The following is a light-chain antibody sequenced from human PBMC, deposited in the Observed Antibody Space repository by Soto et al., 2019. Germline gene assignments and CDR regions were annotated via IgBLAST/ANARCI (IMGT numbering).Light chain of an antibody. CDR3: HQYGFSLRT. J-gene: IGKJ1*01. CDR1: QSVASRN. CDR2: GAS. V-gene: IGKV3-20*01. Sequence: EIVLTQSPGTLSLSPGERATLSCRASQSVASRNLAWYQQKSGQAPRLLIYGASGRASGIPDRFSGSGSGTDFTLTIGRLEPEDFAVYYCHQYGFSLRTFGQGSRVDI.